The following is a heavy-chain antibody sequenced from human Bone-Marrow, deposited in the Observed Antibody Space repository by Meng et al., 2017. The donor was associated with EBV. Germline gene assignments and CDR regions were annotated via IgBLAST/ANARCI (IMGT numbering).Heavy chain of an antibody. CDR2: INTTTGRP. D-gene: IGHD5-24*01. CDR3: AREAADGYNPMPPVY. CDR1: GYSFETYA. J-gene: IGHJ4*02. Sequence: VPLLGLGAQLRKPGDKVKGSWKAGGYSFETYAIDWVRQGAGQGLGWMGWINTTTGRPTYAQGFTGRFVFSLDTSLSTAYLQVSSLKAEDTAVYYCAREAADGYNPMPPVYWGQGTLVTVSS. V-gene: IGHV7-4-1*02.